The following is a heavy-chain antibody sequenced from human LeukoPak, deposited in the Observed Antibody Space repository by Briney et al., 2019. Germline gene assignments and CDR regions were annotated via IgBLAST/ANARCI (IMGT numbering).Heavy chain of an antibody. CDR3: ARTLTIFGVVAPYYYYYMDV. D-gene: IGHD3-3*01. J-gene: IGHJ6*03. CDR2: IYYSGST. Sequence: SSETLSLTCTVSGGSISNYYWSWIRQPPGKGLEWIGYIYYSGSTNYNPSLKSRVTISVDTSKNQFSLKLSSVTAADTAVYYCARTLTIFGVVAPYYYYYMDVWGKGTTVTVSS. V-gene: IGHV4-59*01. CDR1: GGSISNYY.